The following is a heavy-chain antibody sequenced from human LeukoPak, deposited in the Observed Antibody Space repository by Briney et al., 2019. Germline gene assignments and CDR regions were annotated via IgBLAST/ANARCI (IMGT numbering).Heavy chain of an antibody. J-gene: IGHJ5*02. Sequence: KPSETLSLTCAVYGGSFSGYYWSWIRQPPGKGLEWIGEINHSGSTNYNPSLKSRITISVDTSKNQFSLKLSSVTAADTAVYYRARGRGSWFDPWGQGTLVTVSS. CDR2: INHSGST. V-gene: IGHV4-34*01. CDR1: GGSFSGYY. D-gene: IGHD3-16*01. CDR3: ARGRGSWFDP.